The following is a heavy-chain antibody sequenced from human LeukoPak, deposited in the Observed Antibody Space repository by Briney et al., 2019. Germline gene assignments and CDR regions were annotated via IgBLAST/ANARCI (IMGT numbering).Heavy chain of an antibody. CDR3: ARYVVRAHYYDSSGYAFDI. V-gene: IGHV4-38-2*02. CDR1: GYSISSGYY. Sequence: KPSETLSLTCTVSGYSISSGYYWGRIRQLPGKGLEWIGSIYHSGSTYYNPSLKSRVTISVDTSKNQFSLKLSSVTAADTAVYYCARYVVRAHYYDSSGYAFDIWGQGTMVTVSS. J-gene: IGHJ3*02. CDR2: IYHSGST. D-gene: IGHD3-22*01.